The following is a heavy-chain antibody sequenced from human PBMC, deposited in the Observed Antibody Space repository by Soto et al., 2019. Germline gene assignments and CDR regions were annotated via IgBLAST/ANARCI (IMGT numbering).Heavy chain of an antibody. D-gene: IGHD4-17*01. CDR3: AREGGHDYGDCIDY. CDR1: GFTFSSYG. Sequence: GGSLRLSCAASGFTFSSYGMHWVRQAPGKGLEWVAVIWYDGSNKYYADSVKGRFTISRDNSKNTLYLQMNSLRAEDTAVYYCAREGGHDYGDCIDYWGQGTLVTVSS. CDR2: IWYDGSNK. V-gene: IGHV3-33*01. J-gene: IGHJ4*02.